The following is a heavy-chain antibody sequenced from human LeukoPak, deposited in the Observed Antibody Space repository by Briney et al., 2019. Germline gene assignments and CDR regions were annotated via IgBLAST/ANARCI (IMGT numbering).Heavy chain of an antibody. J-gene: IGHJ4*02. Sequence: GGSLRLSCAASGFTFNTYNMHWVRQAPGKGLEWVALIRNDGSNEYYADSVKGRFTISRDIFRNTLFLQMSSLRVEDTAVYYCAKDQGYYYGHSLDYWGQGTLVTVSS. CDR1: GFTFNTYN. D-gene: IGHD5-18*01. V-gene: IGHV3-30*02. CDR3: AKDQGYYYGHSLDY. CDR2: IRNDGSNE.